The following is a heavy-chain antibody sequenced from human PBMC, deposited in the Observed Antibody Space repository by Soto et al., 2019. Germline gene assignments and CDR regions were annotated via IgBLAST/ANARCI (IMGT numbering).Heavy chain of an antibody. CDR1: GGSISSGGYY. D-gene: IGHD2-21*02. Sequence: QVQLQESGPGLVKPSQTLSLTCTVSGGSISSGGYYWSWIRQHPGKGLEWIGYIYYSGRTYYNPTLKTRGNISVDTSKNQFSLKLSSVTAADTAVYYCARVCGGDCHNAFDIWGQGTMVTVSS. J-gene: IGHJ3*02. CDR3: ARVCGGDCHNAFDI. CDR2: IYYSGRT. V-gene: IGHV4-31*03.